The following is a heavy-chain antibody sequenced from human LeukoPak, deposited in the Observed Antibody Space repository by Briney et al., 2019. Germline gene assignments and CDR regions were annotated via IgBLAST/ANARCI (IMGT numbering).Heavy chain of an antibody. D-gene: IGHD4-23*01. CDR2: IIPIFGTA. V-gene: IGHV1-69*05. J-gene: IGHJ6*03. CDR3: ARAVEAEYYYYYMDV. Sequence: ASVTVSCKASGGTFSSYAISWVRPAPGQGLEWMGGIIPIFGTANYAQKFQGRVTITTDESTSTAYMELSSLRSEDTAVYYCARAVEAEYYYYYMDVWGKGTTVTVSS. CDR1: GGTFSSYA.